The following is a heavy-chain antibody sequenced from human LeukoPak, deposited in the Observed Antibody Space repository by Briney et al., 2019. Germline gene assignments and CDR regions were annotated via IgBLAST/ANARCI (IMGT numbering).Heavy chain of an antibody. CDR2: IYSGGST. CDR1: GFTFSSYA. V-gene: IGHV3-53*01. D-gene: IGHD3-9*01. J-gene: IGHJ4*02. Sequence: PGGSLRLSCAASGFTFSSYAMSWVRQAPGKGLEWVSVIYSGGSTYYADSVKGRFTISRDNSKNTLYLQMNSLRAEDTAVYYCARVSILTGYPFDYWGQGTLVTVSS. CDR3: ARVSILTGYPFDY.